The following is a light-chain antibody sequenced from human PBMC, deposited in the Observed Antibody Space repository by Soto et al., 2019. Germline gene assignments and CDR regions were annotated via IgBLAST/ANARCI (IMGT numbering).Light chain of an antibody. V-gene: IGKV1-5*01. Sequence: DIQMTQSPSTLSASVGDRVTITCRASQRTSGWLAWYQQKPGKAPKLLIYDASTLESGVPSRFSGSRSGTEFTLTISSLQPDDFATYYCQQYNSYSWTFGQGTKVEIK. J-gene: IGKJ1*01. CDR1: QRTSGW. CDR2: DAS. CDR3: QQYNSYSWT.